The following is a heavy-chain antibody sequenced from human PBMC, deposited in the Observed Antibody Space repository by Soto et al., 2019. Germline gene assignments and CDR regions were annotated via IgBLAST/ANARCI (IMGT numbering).Heavy chain of an antibody. CDR2: IYHSGST. Sequence: TLSLPGAVSGGSLSSGGYSWPWIRQPPGKGLEWLGSIYHSGSTSYNPSLKSRVTISVDRSKNQFSLKLSSVTAADTAVYYCARVAYPPYCSGGSCYPAAFDYWGQGTLVTVSS. D-gene: IGHD2-15*01. J-gene: IGHJ4*02. CDR3: ARVAYPPYCSGGSCYPAAFDY. CDR1: GGSLSSGGYS. V-gene: IGHV4-30-2*01.